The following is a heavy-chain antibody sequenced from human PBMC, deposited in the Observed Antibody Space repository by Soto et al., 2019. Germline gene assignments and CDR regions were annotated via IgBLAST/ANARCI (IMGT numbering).Heavy chain of an antibody. D-gene: IGHD3-9*01. CDR1: GGSISSGGYY. CDR3: ARGSAQNYDIPSNWFDP. Sequence: QVQLQESGPGLVKPSQTLSLTCTVSGGSISSGGYYWSWIRQHPGKGLEWIGYIYYSGSTYYNPSLKSRVTISVDTSKNQFSLKLSSVTAADTAVYYCARGSAQNYDIPSNWFDPWGQGTLVTVSS. CDR2: IYYSGST. J-gene: IGHJ5*02. V-gene: IGHV4-31*03.